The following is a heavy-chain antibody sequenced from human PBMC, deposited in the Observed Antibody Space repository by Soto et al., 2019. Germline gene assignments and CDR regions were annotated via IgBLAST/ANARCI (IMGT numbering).Heavy chain of an antibody. CDR3: ARGGRVSWFDP. CDR2: INAGNGNT. Sequence: QVQLVQSGAEEKKPGASVKVSCKASGYTFTSYAMHWVRQAPGQRLEWMGWINAGNGNTKYSQKFQGRVTITRDTSASTAYMELSSLRSEDTAVDYCARGGRVSWFDPWGQGTLVTVSS. V-gene: IGHV1-3*05. D-gene: IGHD3-16*01. CDR1: GYTFTSYA. J-gene: IGHJ5*02.